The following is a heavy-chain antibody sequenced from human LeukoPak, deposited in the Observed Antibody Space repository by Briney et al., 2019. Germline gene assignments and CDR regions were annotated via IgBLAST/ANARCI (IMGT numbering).Heavy chain of an antibody. CDR2: IYYSGST. J-gene: IGHJ5*02. Sequence: SETLSLTCTVSGGSISSYYWSWIRQPPGKGLEWIGYIYYSGSTNYNPSLKSRVTISVDTSKNQFSLKLSSVTAADTAVYYCARASVAGRVPYNWFDPWGQGTLVTVSS. CDR1: GGSISSYY. CDR3: ARASVAGRVPYNWFDP. D-gene: IGHD6-13*01. V-gene: IGHV4-59*01.